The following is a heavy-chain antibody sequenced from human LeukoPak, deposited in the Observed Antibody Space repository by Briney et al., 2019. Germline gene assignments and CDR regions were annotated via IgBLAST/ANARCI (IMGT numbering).Heavy chain of an antibody. CDR2: IRSNGDTT. CDR3: AKGQELDDGVFDS. D-gene: IGHD1-1*01. Sequence: GGSVRLSCTACGFTFSSLAMTWVRQAPGKRLEWVSTIRSNGDTTYNADSVKGRFTISRDNSKNTLYLELNSLRVEDTATFYCAKGQELDDGVFDSWGQGTMVTVSS. J-gene: IGHJ4*02. CDR1: GFTFSSLA. V-gene: IGHV3-23*01.